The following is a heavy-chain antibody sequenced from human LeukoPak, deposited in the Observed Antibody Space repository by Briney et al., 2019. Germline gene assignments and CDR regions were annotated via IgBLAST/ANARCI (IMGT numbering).Heavy chain of an antibody. J-gene: IGHJ4*02. V-gene: IGHV3-48*01. CDR1: GFTFSSYS. Sequence: GGSLRLSCAASGFTFSSYSMTWVRQAPGKGLEWVSYISSSSTIYYADSVKGRFTISRDNAKNSLYLQMNSLRAEDTAVYYCARDQRVMIPYWGQGTLVTVSS. CDR3: ARDQRVMIPY. D-gene: IGHD3-16*01. CDR2: ISSSSTI.